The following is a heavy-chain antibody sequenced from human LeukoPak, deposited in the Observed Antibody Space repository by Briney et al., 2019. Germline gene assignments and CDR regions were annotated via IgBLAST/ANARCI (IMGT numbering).Heavy chain of an antibody. CDR1: GGTFSSYA. Sequence: SVKVSCKASGGTFSSYAISWVRQAPGQGLEWVGRIIPIFGTANYAQKFQGRVTITPDESTSTASMELSSLRSEDTAVYYCARDPDYYDSSGYPRGGEFDYWGQGTLVTVSS. CDR3: ARDPDYYDSSGYPRGGEFDY. CDR2: IIPIFGTA. V-gene: IGHV1-69*15. J-gene: IGHJ4*02. D-gene: IGHD3-22*01.